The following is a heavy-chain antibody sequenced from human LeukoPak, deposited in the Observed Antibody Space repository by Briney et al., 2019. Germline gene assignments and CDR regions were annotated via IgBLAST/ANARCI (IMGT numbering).Heavy chain of an antibody. J-gene: IGHJ6*02. CDR2: INWNGESI. CDR3: AKDKVSIPYGMDV. V-gene: IGHV3-9*01. D-gene: IGHD5/OR15-5a*01. Sequence: GRSLRLSCAASGFTFDDYGMHWVRQVPGKGLEWISGINWNGESIVYADPVKGRFTISRDNAKNSLYLQMNNLRPEDTALYYCAKDKVSIPYGMDVWGQGTTVIVSS. CDR1: GFTFDDYG.